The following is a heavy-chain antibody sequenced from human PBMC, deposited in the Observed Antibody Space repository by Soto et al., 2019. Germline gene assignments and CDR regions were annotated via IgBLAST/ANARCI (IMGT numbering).Heavy chain of an antibody. CDR2: ISNDGGNT. Sequence: QVQLVESGGGVVQPGRSLKLSCAASEFTFSSYTMYWVRQTPGKGLEWVAGISNDGGNTYYLDSVKGRFTISRDNSKNTLYLEMDSLRLEETAECYCAREGSISESAPGDWCQGALVTVSS. CDR1: EFTFSSYT. J-gene: IGHJ4*01. CDR3: AREGSISESAPGD. V-gene: IGHV3-30-3*01. D-gene: IGHD6-6*01.